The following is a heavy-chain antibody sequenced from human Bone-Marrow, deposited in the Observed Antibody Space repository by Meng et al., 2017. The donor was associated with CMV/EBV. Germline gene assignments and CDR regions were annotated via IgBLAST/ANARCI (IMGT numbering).Heavy chain of an antibody. CDR1: GFTFSSYW. J-gene: IGHJ3*02. CDR3: AREGGRPVGWNSRNGFDI. Sequence: GGSLRLSCAASGFTFSSYWMSWVRQAPGKGLEWVANIKQDGSEKYYVDSVKGRFTISRDNAKKLLYLQMDSLTAEDTAVYYCAREGGRPVGWNSRNGFDIWGQGTMVTVSS. V-gene: IGHV3-7*01. CDR2: IKQDGSEK. D-gene: IGHD1-7*01.